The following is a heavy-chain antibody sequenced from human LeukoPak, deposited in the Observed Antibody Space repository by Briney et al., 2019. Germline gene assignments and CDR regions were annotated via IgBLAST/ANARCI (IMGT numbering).Heavy chain of an antibody. CDR2: ITSSGGST. J-gene: IGHJ4*02. Sequence: QPGGSLRLSCAASGFTFSSYVMNWVRQALGKGLEWVSSITSSGGSTYYADSVKGRFTISRDNSKNTLHLQMNSLKAEDTAVYYCARKGQSEDYGKPDWGQGTLVTVSS. CDR1: GFTFSSYV. CDR3: ARKGQSEDYGKPD. D-gene: IGHD4-17*01. V-gene: IGHV3-23*01.